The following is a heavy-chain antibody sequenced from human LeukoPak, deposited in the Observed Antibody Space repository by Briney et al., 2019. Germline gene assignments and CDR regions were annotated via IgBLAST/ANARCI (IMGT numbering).Heavy chain of an antibody. CDR1: GGSISNYH. Sequence: SETLSLTCSVSGGSISNYHWSWIRQPAGKGLEWIGRINYSGSANYNPSLKSRVTMSVDTAKNQFSLNLKSVTAADTAVYYCARAMVVITTGVWFDPWGQGTLVTVSS. CDR2: INYSGSA. V-gene: IGHV4-4*07. D-gene: IGHD3-22*01. CDR3: ARAMVVITTGVWFDP. J-gene: IGHJ5*02.